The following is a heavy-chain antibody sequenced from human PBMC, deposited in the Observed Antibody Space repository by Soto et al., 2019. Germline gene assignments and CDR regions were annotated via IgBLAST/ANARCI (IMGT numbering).Heavy chain of an antibody. CDR1: GGTFSSYA. CDR3: ARLTYCSGGSCYSGDAFDI. J-gene: IGHJ3*02. CDR2: IIPIFGTA. D-gene: IGHD2-15*01. Sequence: QVQLVQSGAEVKKPGSSVKISCKASGGTFSSYAISWVRQAPGQGLEWMGGIIPIFGTANYAQKFQGRVTITAAESTSTAYMELSSLRSEDTAVYYCARLTYCSGGSCYSGDAFDIWGQGTMVTVSS. V-gene: IGHV1-69*01.